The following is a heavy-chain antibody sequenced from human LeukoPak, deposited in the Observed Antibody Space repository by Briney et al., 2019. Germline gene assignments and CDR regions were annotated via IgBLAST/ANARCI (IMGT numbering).Heavy chain of an antibody. V-gene: IGHV1-2*02. D-gene: IGHD2-2*01. CDR1: GYTFTGYY. J-gene: IGHJ5*02. CDR3: ASGMQAGYCSSTSCYWFDP. Sequence: GASVKVSCKASGYTFTGYYMHWVRQAPGQGLEWMGWINPNSGGTNYAQKFQGRVTMTRDTSISTAYMELSRLRSDDTAVYYCASGMQAGYCSSTSCYWFDPWGQGTLVTVSS. CDR2: INPNSGGT.